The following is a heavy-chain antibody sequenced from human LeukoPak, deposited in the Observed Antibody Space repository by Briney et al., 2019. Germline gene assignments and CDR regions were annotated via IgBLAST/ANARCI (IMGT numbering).Heavy chain of an antibody. CDR1: GFTFSGFA. D-gene: IGHD1-26*01. Sequence: GGSLRLSCAASGFTFSGFAMSWVRRTPGKGVEWVSGISGSGDKTLYADSVKGRFTISRDNSKNTLYLEMNSLRAEDTAIYYCAKMKGHPLPKYYMDVWGQGTTVTVSS. V-gene: IGHV3-23*01. J-gene: IGHJ6*01. CDR2: ISGSGDKT. CDR3: AKMKGHPLPKYYMDV.